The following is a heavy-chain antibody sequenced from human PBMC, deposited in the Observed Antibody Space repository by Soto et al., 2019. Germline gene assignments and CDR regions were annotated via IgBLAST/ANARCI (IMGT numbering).Heavy chain of an antibody. J-gene: IGHJ4*02. CDR2: IWYDGGTT. CDR1: GFTFSSYG. D-gene: IGHD3-10*01. V-gene: IGHV3-15*01. CDR3: PTDSGYYGYFNYFDY. Sequence: GGSLRLFCAASGFTFSSYGMHWVRQAPGKGLEWVAVIWYDGGTTDYAAPVKGRFTISRDDSKNTLYLQMNSLKTEDTAVYYCPTDSGYYGYFNYFDYWGQGTLVTVSS.